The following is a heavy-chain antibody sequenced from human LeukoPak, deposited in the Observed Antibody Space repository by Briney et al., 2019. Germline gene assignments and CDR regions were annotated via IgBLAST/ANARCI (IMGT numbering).Heavy chain of an antibody. V-gene: IGHV1-46*01. D-gene: IGHD3-22*01. CDR3: ARDQLGITMIVAGSWFDP. CDR1: GYTFISYY. CDR2: INPSGGST. Sequence: GASVKVSCKASGYTFISYYMHWVRQAPGQGLEWMGIINPSGGSTSYAQKLQGRVTMTTDTSTSTAYMELRSLRSEDTAVYYCARDQLGITMIVAGSWFDPWGQGTLVTVSS. J-gene: IGHJ5*02.